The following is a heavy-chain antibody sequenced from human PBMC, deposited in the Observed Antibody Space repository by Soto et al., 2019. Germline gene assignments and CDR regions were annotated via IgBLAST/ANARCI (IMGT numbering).Heavy chain of an antibody. V-gene: IGHV3-48*03. Sequence: GGSLRLSCAASGFTFSSYEMNWVRQAPGKGLEWVSYISSSGSTIYYADCVKGRFTISRDNAKNSLYLQMNSLRAEDTAVYYCARVIVVPAAPYYYYGMDVWGQGTTVTVSS. J-gene: IGHJ6*02. CDR3: ARVIVVPAAPYYYYGMDV. CDR1: GFTFSSYE. CDR2: ISSSGSTI. D-gene: IGHD2-2*01.